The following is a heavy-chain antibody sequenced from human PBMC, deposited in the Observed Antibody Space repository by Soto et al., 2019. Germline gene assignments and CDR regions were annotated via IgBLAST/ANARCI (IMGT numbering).Heavy chain of an antibody. CDR1: GGTFSSYA. CDR2: IIPIFGTA. CDR3: ARDKGIAAAGDAFDI. Sequence: RASVKVSCKASGGTFSSYAISWVRQAPGQGLEWMGGIIPIFGTANYAQKFQGRVTITADKSTSTAYMELSSLRSEDTAVYYCARDKGIAAAGDAFDIWGQGTMVTVSS. V-gene: IGHV1-69*06. D-gene: IGHD6-13*01. J-gene: IGHJ3*02.